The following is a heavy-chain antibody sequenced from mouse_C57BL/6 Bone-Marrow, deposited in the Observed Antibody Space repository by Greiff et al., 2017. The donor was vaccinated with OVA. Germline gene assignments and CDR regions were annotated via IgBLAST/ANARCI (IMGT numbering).Heavy chain of an antibody. Sequence: EVKLMESGPGLVKPSQSLSLTCSVTGYSITSGYYWNWIRQFPGNKLEWMGYISYDGSNNYNPSLKNRISITRDTSKNQFFLKLNSVTTEDTATYYCARVATVVATPNYYAMDYWGQGTSVTVSS. CDR3: ARVATVVATPNYYAMDY. CDR1: GYSITSGYY. D-gene: IGHD1-1*01. V-gene: IGHV3-6*01. CDR2: ISYDGSN. J-gene: IGHJ4*01.